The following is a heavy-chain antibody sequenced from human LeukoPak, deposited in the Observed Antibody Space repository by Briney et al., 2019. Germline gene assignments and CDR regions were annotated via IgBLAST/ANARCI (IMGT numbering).Heavy chain of an antibody. CDR2: ISSSSSYT. CDR1: GFTFSDYY. J-gene: IGHJ4*02. Sequence: GSLRLSCAASGFTFSDYYMSWIRQAPGKGLEWISFISSSSSYTNYADSVKGRFTISRDNTKNSLYLQMNNLRAEDTAVYYCARGGADYVIGYWGQGTLVTVSS. V-gene: IGHV3-11*06. CDR3: ARGGADYVIGY. D-gene: IGHD4-17*01.